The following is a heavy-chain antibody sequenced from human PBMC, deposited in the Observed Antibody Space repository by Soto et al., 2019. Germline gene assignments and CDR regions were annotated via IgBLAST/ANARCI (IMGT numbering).Heavy chain of an antibody. D-gene: IGHD2-2*01. CDR1: GYTFTSYD. CDR2: MNPNSGNT. V-gene: IGHV1-8*01. J-gene: IGHJ6*02. Sequence: QVQLVQSGAEVKKPGASVKVSCKASGYTFTSYDINWVRQATGQGLEWMGWMNPNSGNTGYAQKFQGRVTMTRNTSISTAYMELSSLRSEDTAVYYCARDRAIVLVTAAPNYYYYYGLDVWGQGTTVTVSS. CDR3: ARDRAIVLVTAAPNYYYYYGLDV.